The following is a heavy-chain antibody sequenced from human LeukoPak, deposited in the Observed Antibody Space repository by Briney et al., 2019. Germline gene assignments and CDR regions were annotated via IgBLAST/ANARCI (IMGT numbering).Heavy chain of an antibody. CDR3: ARDFRFDP. CDR1: GYTFTSYD. CDR2: IIPIFGTA. V-gene: IGHV1-69*13. Sequence: SVKVSCKASGYTFTSYDINWVRQATGQGLEWMGGIIPIFGTANYAQKFQGRVTITADESTSTAYMELSSLRSEDTAVYYCARDFRFDPWGQGTLVTVSS. J-gene: IGHJ5*02.